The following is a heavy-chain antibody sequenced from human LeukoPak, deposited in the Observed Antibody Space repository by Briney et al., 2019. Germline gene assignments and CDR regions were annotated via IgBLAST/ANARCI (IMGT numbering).Heavy chain of an antibody. D-gene: IGHD3-3*01. Sequence: PPASVKVSCKASGGTFSSYAINWVRQAPGQGLEWMGGIIPLFGTPNYAQKFQGRVTITTDESTTTAYMKLSSLRSEDTAVYYCARVGSAPITIFGGYDPWGQGTLVTVSS. CDR1: GGTFSSYA. CDR2: IIPLFGTP. V-gene: IGHV1-69*05. J-gene: IGHJ5*02. CDR3: ARVGSAPITIFGGYDP.